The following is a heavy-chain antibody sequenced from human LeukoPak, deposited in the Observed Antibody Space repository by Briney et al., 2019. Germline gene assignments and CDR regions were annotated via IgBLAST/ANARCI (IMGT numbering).Heavy chain of an antibody. J-gene: IGHJ4*02. Sequence: GGSLRLSCAASGFXFSTYATNWVRQAPGKGLEWVSTISVSGGNTYYADSVKGRFTISRDNSKNTLYLQMNSLRAEDTALYYCAKGSGYADYWGQGTLVTVSS. V-gene: IGHV3-23*01. D-gene: IGHD3-22*01. CDR3: AKGSGYADY. CDR1: GFXFSTYA. CDR2: ISVSGGNT.